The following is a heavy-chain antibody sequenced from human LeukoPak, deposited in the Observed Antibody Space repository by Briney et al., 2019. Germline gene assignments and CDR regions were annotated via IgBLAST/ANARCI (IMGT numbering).Heavy chain of an antibody. Sequence: SETLSLTCTVSGGSISSYYWSWIRQPPGKGLEWIGYIYYSGSTNYNPSLKSRVTISVDTSKNQFSLKLCSVTAADTAVYYCARDPAYDSSGYSYYYYMDVWGKGTTVTVSS. CDR1: GGSISSYY. D-gene: IGHD3-22*01. CDR2: IYYSGST. CDR3: ARDPAYDSSGYSYYYYMDV. V-gene: IGHV4-59*01. J-gene: IGHJ6*03.